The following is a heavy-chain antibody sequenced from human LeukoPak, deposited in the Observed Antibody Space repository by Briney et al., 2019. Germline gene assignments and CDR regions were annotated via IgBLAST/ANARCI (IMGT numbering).Heavy chain of an antibody. J-gene: IGHJ3*02. V-gene: IGHV3-30*02. Sequence: GGSLRLSCAASGFTFSSYGMHWVRQAPGKGLEGVAFIRYDGSNKYYADSVKGRFTISRDNSKNTLYLQMNSLRAEDTAVYYCAKRGDTRWDAFDIWGQGTMVTVSS. CDR2: IRYDGSNK. CDR3: AKRGDTRWDAFDI. D-gene: IGHD2-21*01. CDR1: GFTFSSYG.